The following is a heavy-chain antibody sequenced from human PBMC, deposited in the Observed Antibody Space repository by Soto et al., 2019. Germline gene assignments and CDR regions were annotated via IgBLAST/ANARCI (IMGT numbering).Heavy chain of an antibody. V-gene: IGHV3-21*01. J-gene: IGHJ6*02. D-gene: IGHD3-10*01. CDR2: ISSSSSYI. Sequence: GGSLRLSCAASGFTFSSYSMNWVRQAPGKGLEWVSSISSSSSYIYYADSVKGRFTSSRDNAKNSLYLQMNSLRAEDTAVYYCARDLAGGYYGMDVWGQGTTVTVSS. CDR3: ARDLAGGYYGMDV. CDR1: GFTFSSYS.